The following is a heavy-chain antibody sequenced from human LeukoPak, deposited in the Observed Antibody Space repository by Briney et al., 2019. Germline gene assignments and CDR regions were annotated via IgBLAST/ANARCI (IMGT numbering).Heavy chain of an antibody. CDR1: GGSISSGSYY. CDR3: ARSAVVVTAFDI. J-gene: IGHJ3*02. Sequence: TLSLTCTVSGGSISSGSYYWSWIRQPAGKGLEWIGRIYTSGSTNYNPSLKSRVTISVDTSKNQFSLKLSSVTAADTAVYYCARSAVVVTAFDIWGQGTMVTVSS. V-gene: IGHV4-61*02. D-gene: IGHD3-22*01. CDR2: IYTSGST.